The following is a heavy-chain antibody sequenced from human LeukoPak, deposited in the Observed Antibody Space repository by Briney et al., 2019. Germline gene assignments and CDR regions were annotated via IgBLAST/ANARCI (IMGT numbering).Heavy chain of an antibody. J-gene: IGHJ4*02. CDR3: ARDRCSGSGLDS. CDR2: IKQDGSEK. Sequence: GGSPRLSCAASGFTFSRYWMSWVRQAPGKGLEWVANIKQDGSEKYYADSVKGRFTISRDNAKNSLYLQMNSLRAEDTAVYYCARDRCSGSGLDSWGQGTLVTVSS. CDR1: GFTFSRYW. V-gene: IGHV3-7*01. D-gene: IGHD5-18*01.